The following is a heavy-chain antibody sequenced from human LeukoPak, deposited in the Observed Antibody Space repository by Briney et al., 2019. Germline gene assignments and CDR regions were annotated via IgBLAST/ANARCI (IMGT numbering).Heavy chain of an antibody. D-gene: IGHD1-26*01. J-gene: IGHJ6*02. CDR1: GYTFTGYY. CDR3: ARTIISCVGATSCYYGMDV. V-gene: IGHV1-2*02. CDR2: INPNSGGT. Sequence: ASVKVSCKASGYTFTGYYMHWVRQAPGQGLEWMGWINPNSGGTNYAQKFQGRVTMTRDTSISTAYMELSRLRSDDTAVYYCARTIISCVGATSCYYGMDVWGQGTTVTVSS.